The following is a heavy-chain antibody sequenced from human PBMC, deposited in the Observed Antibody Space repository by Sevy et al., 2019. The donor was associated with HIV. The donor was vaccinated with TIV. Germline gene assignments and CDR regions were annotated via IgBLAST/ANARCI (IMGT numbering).Heavy chain of an antibody. CDR3: ARGLTGDFYYGMDV. D-gene: IGHD7-27*01. CDR1: GGSISSYY. V-gene: IGHV4-59*01. Sequence: SETLSLTCTVSGGSISSYYWSWIRQPPGKGLEWIGYIYYSGSTNYNPSLKSRVTISVDTSKNQFSLKLSSVTAAETAVYDCARGLTGDFYYGMDVWGQGTTVTVSS. CDR2: IYYSGST. J-gene: IGHJ6*02.